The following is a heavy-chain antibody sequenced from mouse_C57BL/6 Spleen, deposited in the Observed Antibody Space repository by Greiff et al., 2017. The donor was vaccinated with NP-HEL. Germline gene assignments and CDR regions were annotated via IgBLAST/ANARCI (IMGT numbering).Heavy chain of an antibody. CDR3: ARDYGSSFYWCFDV. CDR2: IHPNSGST. D-gene: IGHD1-1*01. Sequence: QVQLQQPGAELVKPGASVKLSCKASGYTFTSYWMHWVKQRPGQGLEWIGMIHPNSGSTNYNEKFKSKATLTVDKSSSTAYMQLSSLTSEDSAVYYCARDYGSSFYWCFDVWGTGTTVTVSS. J-gene: IGHJ1*03. CDR1: GYTFTSYW. V-gene: IGHV1-64*01.